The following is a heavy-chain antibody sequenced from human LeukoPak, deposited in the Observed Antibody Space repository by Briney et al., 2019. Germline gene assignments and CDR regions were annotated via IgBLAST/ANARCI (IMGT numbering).Heavy chain of an antibody. CDR3: AKLSMAIWGAFDY. CDR1: GFTFNKYW. CDR2: VSGGGGST. D-gene: IGHD2/OR15-2a*01. J-gene: IGHJ4*02. V-gene: IGHV3-23*01. Sequence: GSLRLSCAASGFTFNKYWMTWVRQAPAKGLEWGSGVSGGGGSTYYADSPKGRFTISRDKSKNTLSLQLNSLRTEDTAVYYCAKLSMAIWGAFDYWGQGTLVTVSS.